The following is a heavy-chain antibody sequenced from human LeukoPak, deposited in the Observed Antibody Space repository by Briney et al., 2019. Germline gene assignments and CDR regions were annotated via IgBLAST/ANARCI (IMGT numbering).Heavy chain of an antibody. CDR3: ARSGVWSGYYTIDYFDY. Sequence: ASVKVSCKASGYTFTSYGISWVRQAPGQGLEWMGWINPNSGGTNYAQKFQGRVTMTRDTSISTAYMELSRLRSDDTAVYYCARSGVWSGYYTIDYFDYWGQGTLVTVSS. CDR1: GYTFTSYG. J-gene: IGHJ4*02. CDR2: INPNSGGT. D-gene: IGHD3-3*01. V-gene: IGHV1-2*02.